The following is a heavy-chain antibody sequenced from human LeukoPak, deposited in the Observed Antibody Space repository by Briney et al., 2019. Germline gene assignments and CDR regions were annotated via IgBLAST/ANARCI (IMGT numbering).Heavy chain of an antibody. CDR1: GGSISSSSYY. V-gene: IGHV4-39*07. CDR3: ARDRKPRDAFDI. CDR2: IYYSGST. Sequence: PSETLSLTCTVSGGSISSSSYYWGWVRQPPGKGLEWIGSIYYSGSTYYNPSLKSRVTISVDKSKNQFSLKLSSVTAADTAVYYCARDRKPRDAFDIWGQGTMVTVSS. J-gene: IGHJ3*02.